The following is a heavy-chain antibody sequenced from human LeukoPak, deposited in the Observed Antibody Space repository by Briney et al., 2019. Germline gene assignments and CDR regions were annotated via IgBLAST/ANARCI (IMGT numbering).Heavy chain of an antibody. J-gene: IGHJ3*02. Sequence: GGSLRLSCAASGFTFSSYWMSWVRQAPGKGLEWVANIKQDGSEKYYVDSVKGRFTISRDNAKNSLYLQMNSLRAEDTAVYYCARDARYSGYVWIYAFDIWGQGTMVTVSS. CDR1: GFTFSSYW. D-gene: IGHD5-12*01. V-gene: IGHV3-7*01. CDR3: ARDARYSGYVWIYAFDI. CDR2: IKQDGSEK.